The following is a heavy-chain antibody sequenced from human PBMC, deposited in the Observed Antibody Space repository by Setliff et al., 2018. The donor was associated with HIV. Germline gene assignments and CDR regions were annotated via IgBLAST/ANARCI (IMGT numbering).Heavy chain of an antibody. V-gene: IGHV3-74*03. J-gene: IGHJ5*01. Sequence: GGSLRLSCAASGFVFTDHSFHWVRQAPGEGLEWVARINSDGSTVEHAGAVKGRLTISRDNARNTLYLEMNSLRVEDAAMYYCVRVAGFSSSWFGYWGQGTLVTVSS. CDR1: GFVFTDHS. D-gene: IGHD6-13*01. CDR3: VRVAGFSSSWFGY. CDR2: INSDGSTV.